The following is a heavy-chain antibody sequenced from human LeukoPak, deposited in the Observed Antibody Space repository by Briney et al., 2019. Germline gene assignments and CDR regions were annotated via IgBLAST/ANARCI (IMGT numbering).Heavy chain of an antibody. CDR2: INPNSGGT. D-gene: IGHD4-11*01. Sequence: ASVKVSCKASGYTFTGYYMHWVRQAPGQGLEWMGWINPNSGGTNYAQKFQGRVTMTRDTSISTAYMELSRLRSDDTAVYYCARGGYSNFYYYYYMDVWGKGTTVTVSS. CDR1: GYTFTGYY. J-gene: IGHJ6*03. CDR3: ARGGYSNFYYYYYMDV. V-gene: IGHV1-2*02.